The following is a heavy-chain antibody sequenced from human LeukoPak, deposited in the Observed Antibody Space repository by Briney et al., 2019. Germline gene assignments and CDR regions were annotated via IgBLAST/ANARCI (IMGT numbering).Heavy chain of an antibody. D-gene: IGHD3-22*01. CDR1: GFTFDDYG. Sequence: GGSLRLSCAASGFTFDDYGISWVRQAPGKGLEWVSGINWNGGSTGYADSVKGRFTISRDNAKNSLYLQMNSLRAEDTALYYCARVYYYDSSGYLDGLDYWGQGTLVTVSS. J-gene: IGHJ4*02. CDR2: INWNGGST. V-gene: IGHV3-20*04. CDR3: ARVYYYDSSGYLDGLDY.